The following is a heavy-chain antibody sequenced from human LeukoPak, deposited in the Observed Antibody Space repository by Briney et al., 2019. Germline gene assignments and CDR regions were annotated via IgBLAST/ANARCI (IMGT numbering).Heavy chain of an antibody. V-gene: IGHV3-66*01. CDR3: ARASLRDDYFDY. CDR1: GFTVSSNY. CDR2: IYSGGST. J-gene: IGHJ4*02. D-gene: IGHD4-17*01. Sequence: GGSLRLSCAASGFTVSSNYMSWVRQAPGKGLEWVSVIYSGGSTYYADSVKGRFTISRDNSKNTLYLQMNSLRAEDTAAYYCARASLRDDYFDYWGQGTLVTVSS.